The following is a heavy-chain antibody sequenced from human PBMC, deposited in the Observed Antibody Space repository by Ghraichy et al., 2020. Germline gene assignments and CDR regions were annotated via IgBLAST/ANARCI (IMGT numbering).Heavy chain of an antibody. J-gene: IGHJ6*02. CDR2: IKQDGSEK. Sequence: GGSLRFSCAASGFTFSSYWMSWVRQAPGKGLEWVANIKQDGSEKYYVDSVKGRFTISRDNAKNSLYLQMNSLRAEDTAVYYCARDYNMVYSSSWYPPNYYGMDVWGQGTTVTVSS. D-gene: IGHD6-13*01. CDR1: GFTFSSYW. V-gene: IGHV3-7*01. CDR3: ARDYNMVYSSSWYPPNYYGMDV.